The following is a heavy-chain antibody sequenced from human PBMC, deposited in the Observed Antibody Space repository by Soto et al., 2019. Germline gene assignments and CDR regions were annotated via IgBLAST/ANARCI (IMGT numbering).Heavy chain of an antibody. V-gene: IGHV3-15*07. J-gene: IGHJ4*02. CDR2: VKSKVDGETI. D-gene: IGHD3-16*01. CDR3: AADLPHWGAYALHY. CDR1: GFTFNGAW. Sequence: GGSLRLSCAASGFTFNGAWMNWVRQGPGKGLEWVGRVKSKVDGETIDYAAPVKGRFTISRDDSRNTVYLQMNSLSTEDTAMYYSAADLPHWGAYALHYRGQGALVTVS.